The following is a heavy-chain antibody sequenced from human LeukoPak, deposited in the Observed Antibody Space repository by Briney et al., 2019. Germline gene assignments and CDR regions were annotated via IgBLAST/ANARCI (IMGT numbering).Heavy chain of an antibody. J-gene: IGHJ4*02. CDR2: ISYSGSTYT. CDR3: AREERRDDYKFDY. D-gene: IGHD5-24*01. V-gene: IGHV4-30-4*08. Sequence: SETLSLTCTVSGGSISSGDYYWSWIRQPPGKGLEWIGYISYSGSTYTYYNPSLKSRVTISVDTSKNQFSLKLSSVTAADTAVYYCAREERRDDYKFDYWGQGTLVTVSS. CDR1: GGSISSGDYY.